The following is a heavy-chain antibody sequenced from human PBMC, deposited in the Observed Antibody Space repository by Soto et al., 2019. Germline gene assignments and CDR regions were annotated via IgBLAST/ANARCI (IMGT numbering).Heavy chain of an antibody. D-gene: IGHD3-22*01. J-gene: IGHJ4*02. Sequence: QVTLKESGPVLVKPTETLTLTCTVSGFSLSNARMGVSWIRQPPGKALEWLAHIFSNDEKSYSTSLKSRLTISKDTAKSQVVLTMTNMDPVDTATYYCARRRSDWSYYDSSGYYYVFDYWGQGTLVTVSS. CDR1: GFSLSNARMG. CDR3: ARRRSDWSYYDSSGYYYVFDY. CDR2: IFSNDEK. V-gene: IGHV2-26*01.